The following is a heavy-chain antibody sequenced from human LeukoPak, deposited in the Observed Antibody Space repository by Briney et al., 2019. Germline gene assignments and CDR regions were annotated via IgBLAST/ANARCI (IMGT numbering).Heavy chain of an antibody. J-gene: IGHJ4*02. V-gene: IGHV3-53*01. D-gene: IGHD7-27*01. CDR3: ARRLPTAWGADS. CDR1: GFTVSNNY. CDR2: IYSGGST. Sequence: GGSLRLSCAASGFTVSNNYMTWVRQAPGKGPGWVSVIYSGGSTYYADSVKGRFTISRDNSKNTVYLQMNSLRAEDTAVYYCARRLPTAWGADSWGEGTLVTVSS.